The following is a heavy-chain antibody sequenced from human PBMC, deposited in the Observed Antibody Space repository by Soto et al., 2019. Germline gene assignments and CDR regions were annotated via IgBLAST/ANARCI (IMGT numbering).Heavy chain of an antibody. CDR2: IYSDNNT. Sequence: GGSLRLSCAASGFTVSSDSMTWVRQAPGKGLEWISIIYSDNNTDYADSVKGRFSISRDTSKNILYLQMNSLRAEDTAEYYCARLLLVSYEDYYYMDVWGKGTTVTVS. CDR3: ARLLLVSYEDYYYMDV. CDR1: GFTVSSDS. D-gene: IGHD3-16*01. J-gene: IGHJ6*03. V-gene: IGHV3-53*01.